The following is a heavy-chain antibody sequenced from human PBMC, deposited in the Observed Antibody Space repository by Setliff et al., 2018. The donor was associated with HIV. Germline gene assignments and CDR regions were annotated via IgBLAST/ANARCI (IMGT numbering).Heavy chain of an antibody. D-gene: IGHD3-10*01. Sequence: PSETLSLTCTVSGGSISSHYWSWIRQPPGKGLEWIGYIYYSGSTNYNPSLKRRVTISVDTSKNQFSLKLSSVTAADTAVYYCARDGPLEGSYRYYYYYMDVWGKGTTVTVSS. CDR1: GGSISSHY. V-gene: IGHV4-59*11. J-gene: IGHJ6*03. CDR2: IYYSGST. CDR3: ARDGPLEGSYRYYYYYMDV.